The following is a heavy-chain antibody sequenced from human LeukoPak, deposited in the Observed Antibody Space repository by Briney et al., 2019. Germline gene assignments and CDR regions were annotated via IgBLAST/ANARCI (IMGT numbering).Heavy chain of an antibody. J-gene: IGHJ6*02. CDR2: IKQDGSEK. V-gene: IGHV3-7*01. Sequence: GGSLRLSCAASGFTFSSYWMSWVRQAPGKGLEWVANIKQDGSEKYYVDSVKGRFTISRDNAKNSLYLQMNSLRAEDTAVYYCARDLSRGLITMVPYGMDVWGQGTTVTVSS. D-gene: IGHD3-10*01. CDR1: GFTFSSYW. CDR3: ARDLSRGLITMVPYGMDV.